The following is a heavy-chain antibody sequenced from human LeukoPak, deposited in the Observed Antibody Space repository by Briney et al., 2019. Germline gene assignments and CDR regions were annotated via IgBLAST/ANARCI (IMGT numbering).Heavy chain of an antibody. CDR2: INPSGGST. V-gene: IGHV1-46*01. Sequence: ASVKVSRKASGYTFTSYYMHWVRQAPGQGLEWMGIINPSGGSTSYAQKFQGRVTMTRDTSTSTVYMELSSLRSEDTAVYYCARGRYYYDSSGFNWFDPWGQGTLVTVSS. J-gene: IGHJ5*02. CDR1: GYTFTSYY. D-gene: IGHD3-22*01. CDR3: ARGRYYYDSSGFNWFDP.